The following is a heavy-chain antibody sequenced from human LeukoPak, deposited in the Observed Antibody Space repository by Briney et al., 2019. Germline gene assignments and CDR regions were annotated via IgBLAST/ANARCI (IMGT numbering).Heavy chain of an antibody. D-gene: IGHD6-19*01. Sequence: ASVKVSCKASGYTFTSYYMHWVRQAPGQGFEWMGIINPSGGSTSYAQKFQGRVTMTRDTSTSTVYMELSSLRSEDTAVYYCASGGAGKVSLAYWGQGTLVTVSS. CDR1: GYTFTSYY. V-gene: IGHV1-46*01. CDR2: INPSGGST. J-gene: IGHJ4*02. CDR3: ASGGAGKVSLAY.